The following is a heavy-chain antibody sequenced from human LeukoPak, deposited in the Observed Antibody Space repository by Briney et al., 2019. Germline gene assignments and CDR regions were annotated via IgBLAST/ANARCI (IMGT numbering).Heavy chain of an antibody. V-gene: IGHV3-30*18. CDR3: AKDAGSPPGCYFDY. CDR2: ISYDGSNK. D-gene: IGHD3-10*01. J-gene: IGHJ4*02. Sequence: GGSLRLSCAASGFTFSSYGMHWVRQAPGKGLEWVAVISYDGSNKYYADSVKGRFTISRDNSKNTLYLQMNSLRAEDTAVYYCAKDAGSPPGCYFDYWGQGTLVTVSS. CDR1: GFTFSSYG.